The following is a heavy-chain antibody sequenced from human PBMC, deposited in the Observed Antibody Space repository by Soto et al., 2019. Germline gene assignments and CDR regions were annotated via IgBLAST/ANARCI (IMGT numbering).Heavy chain of an antibody. V-gene: IGHV4-31*03. J-gene: IGHJ4*02. CDR1: GGSISSGGYS. CDR3: ARAPVGKSVDPTYYFDY. Sequence: QVQLQESGPGLVKPSQTLSLTCTVSGGSISSGGYSWSWIRQHPGKVLEWIGYIYYSGSTYYNPSLKSRVTISVETSKNQFSLKLSSVTAADTAVYYCARAPVGKSVDPTYYFDYWGQGTLVTVSS. CDR2: IYYSGST.